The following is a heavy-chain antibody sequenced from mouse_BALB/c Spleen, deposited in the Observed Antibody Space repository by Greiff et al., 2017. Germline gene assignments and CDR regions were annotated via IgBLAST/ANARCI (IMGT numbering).Heavy chain of an antibody. Sequence: QVHVKQSGPGLVQPSQSLSITCTVSGFSLTSYGVHWVRQSPGKGLEWLGVIWSGGSTDYNAAFISRLSISKDNSKSQVFFKMNSLQANDTAIYYCARNRGDYDEFAYWGQGTLVTVSA. D-gene: IGHD2-4*01. J-gene: IGHJ3*01. CDR1: GFSLTSYG. CDR3: ARNRGDYDEFAY. CDR2: IWSGGST. V-gene: IGHV2-2*02.